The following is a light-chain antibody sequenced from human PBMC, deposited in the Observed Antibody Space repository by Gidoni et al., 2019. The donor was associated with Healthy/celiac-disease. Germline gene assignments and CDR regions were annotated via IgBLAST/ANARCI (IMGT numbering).Light chain of an antibody. CDR3: QQSYSTLLT. CDR1: QSSSSY. J-gene: IGKJ4*01. V-gene: IGKV1-39*01. CDR2: AAS. Sequence: DIQMTQSPSSLSASVGDRVTITCRASQSSSSYLNWYQQKQGKAPKLLIYAASSLQSGVPSRFSGSGSGTDFTLTISSLQPEDFATYYCQQSYSTLLTFGGGTKVEIK.